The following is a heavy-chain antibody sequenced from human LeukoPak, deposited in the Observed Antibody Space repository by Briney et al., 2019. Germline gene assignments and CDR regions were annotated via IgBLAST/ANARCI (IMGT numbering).Heavy chain of an antibody. Sequence: SETLSLTCAVYGGSFSGYYWSWIRQPPGKGLEWIGEINHSGSTNYNPSLKSRVTISVDTSKNQFSLKLSSVTAADTAVYYCARGLYRCLRTFFDYWGQGTLVTVSS. CDR3: ARGLYRCLRTFFDY. D-gene: IGHD4-17*01. CDR2: INHSGST. CDR1: GGSFSGYY. V-gene: IGHV4-34*01. J-gene: IGHJ4*02.